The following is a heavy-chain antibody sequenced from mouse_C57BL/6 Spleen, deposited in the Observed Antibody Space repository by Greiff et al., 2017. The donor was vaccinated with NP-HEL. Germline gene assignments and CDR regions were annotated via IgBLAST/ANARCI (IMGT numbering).Heavy chain of an antibody. V-gene: IGHV1-80*01. J-gene: IGHJ1*03. CDR1: GYAFSSYW. Sequence: QVQLKESGAELVKPGASVKISCKASGYAFSSYWMNWVKQRPGKGLEWIGQIYPGDGDTNYNGKFKGKATLTADKSSSTAYMQLSSLTSEDSAVYFCAKIPHSYYYGSSYDWYIDVWGTGTTVTVSS. D-gene: IGHD1-1*01. CDR2: IYPGDGDT. CDR3: AKIPHSYYYGSSYDWYIDV.